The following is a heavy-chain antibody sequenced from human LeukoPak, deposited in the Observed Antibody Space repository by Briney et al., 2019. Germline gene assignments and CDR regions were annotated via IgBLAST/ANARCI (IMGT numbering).Heavy chain of an antibody. Sequence: SGPALVKPTQTLTLTCTFSGFSLSTSGMCVSWIRQPPGKALEWLARIDWDDDKYYSTSLKTRLTISKDTSKNQVVLTMTNMDPVDTATYYCARDSSSWYQTGLDSWGQGTLVTVSS. D-gene: IGHD6-13*01. CDR1: GFSLSTSGMC. V-gene: IGHV2-70*11. CDR2: IDWDDDK. CDR3: ARDSSSWYQTGLDS. J-gene: IGHJ4*02.